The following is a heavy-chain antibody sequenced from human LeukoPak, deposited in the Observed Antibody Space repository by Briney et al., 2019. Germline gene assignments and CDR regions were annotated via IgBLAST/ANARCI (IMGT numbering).Heavy chain of an antibody. J-gene: IGHJ4*02. Sequence: ASVKVSCKTSGYTFSSYGVDWVRLAPGQGLEWMGWSSPYKGDSKFAEKFQGRVTMTTDTSTSTAFMELRSLRSDDTGVYYCARVSYNTGWNGDYWGQGTLVTVSS. CDR1: GYTFSSYG. CDR3: ARVSYNTGWNGDY. V-gene: IGHV1-18*01. CDR2: SSPYKGDS. D-gene: IGHD6-19*01.